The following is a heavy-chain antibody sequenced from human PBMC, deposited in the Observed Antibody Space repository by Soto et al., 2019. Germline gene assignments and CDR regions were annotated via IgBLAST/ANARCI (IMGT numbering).Heavy chain of an antibody. CDR3: ARDTADQGYYPPEYGMDV. CDR2: INPSGGST. V-gene: IGHV1-46*03. Sequence: QVQLVQSGAEVKKPGASVKVSCKASGYTFTSYYMHWVRQAPGQGLEWMGIINPSGGSTSYAQKVQGTLTMTRDTSTSTAYMELSSLTSEDTAVYYCARDTADQGYYPPEYGMDVWGHGTTVTVSS. CDR1: GYTFTSYY. J-gene: IGHJ6*02. D-gene: IGHD3-22*01.